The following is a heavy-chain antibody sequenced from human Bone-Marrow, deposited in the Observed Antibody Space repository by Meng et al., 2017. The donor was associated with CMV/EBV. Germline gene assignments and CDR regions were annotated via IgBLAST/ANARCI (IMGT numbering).Heavy chain of an antibody. J-gene: IGHJ4*02. CDR3: VRDLGSTPAIFFDY. CDR2: INPNSGGT. V-gene: IGHV1-2*02. CDR1: GYTLSGYY. D-gene: IGHD4-23*01. Sequence: ASVKVSCKASGYTLSGYYMDWVRQAPGQGLEWMGWINPNSGGTNYAQKFQGRVTMTTDTSTNTAYMDLRSLRSDDTAVYYCVRDLGSTPAIFFDYWGQGTLVTVSS.